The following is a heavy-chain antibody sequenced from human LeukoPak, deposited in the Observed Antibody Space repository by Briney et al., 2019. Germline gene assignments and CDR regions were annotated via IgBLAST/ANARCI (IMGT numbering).Heavy chain of an antibody. V-gene: IGHV4-34*01. CDR2: INHSGSI. D-gene: IGHD5-24*01. CDR3: ARGPDGRDGYSLDY. J-gene: IGHJ4*02. CDR1: GGSFSGHY. Sequence: LETLSLTCAVYGGSFSGHYWNWIRQPPGKGLEWIGEINHSGSIDYNPSLKSRLTISVDTSRNQFSLKVSSVTAADTAVYHCARGPDGRDGYSLDYWGQRTLVTVSS.